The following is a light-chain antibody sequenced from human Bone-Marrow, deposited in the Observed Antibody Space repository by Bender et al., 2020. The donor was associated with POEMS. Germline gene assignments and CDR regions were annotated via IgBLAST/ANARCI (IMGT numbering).Light chain of an antibody. CDR1: SSDVGDYNY. J-gene: IGLJ1*01. Sequence: QSALTQPASVSGSPGQSITISCTGTSSDVGDYNYVSWSQQHPGKAPKLLIYEVSNRPSGVSRRFSGSKSGNTASLTISGLRAEDEADYYCCSYAGSSTYVFGTGTKVTVL. CDR2: EVS. CDR3: CSYAGSSTYV. V-gene: IGLV2-14*01.